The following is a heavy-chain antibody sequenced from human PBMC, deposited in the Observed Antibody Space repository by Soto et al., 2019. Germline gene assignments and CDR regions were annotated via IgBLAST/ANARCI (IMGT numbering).Heavy chain of an antibody. D-gene: IGHD2-8*01. J-gene: IGHJ5*02. CDR1: GGSISSYY. V-gene: IGHV4-59*01. CDR3: ARGERYCTNGVCYSRWFDP. CDR2: IYYSGST. Sequence: SETLSLTCTVSGGSISSYYWSWIRQPPGKGLEWIGYIYYSGSTNYNPSLKSRVTISVDTSKNQFSLKLSSVTAADTAVYYCARGERYCTNGVCYSRWFDPWGQGTLVTVSS.